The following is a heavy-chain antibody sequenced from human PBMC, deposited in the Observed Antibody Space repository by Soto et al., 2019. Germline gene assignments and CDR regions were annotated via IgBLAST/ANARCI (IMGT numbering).Heavy chain of an antibody. CDR2: IWYDGSNK. CDR3: AREHLEFGWSLPVQH. D-gene: IGHD6-19*01. Sequence: GGSLRLSCAASGFTFSSYGMHWVRQAPGKGLEWVAVIWYDGSNKYYADSVKGRFTISRDNSKNTLYLQMNSLRAEDTAVYYCAREHLEFGWSLPVQHWGQGTLVTVSS. V-gene: IGHV3-33*01. CDR1: GFTFSSYG. J-gene: IGHJ1*01.